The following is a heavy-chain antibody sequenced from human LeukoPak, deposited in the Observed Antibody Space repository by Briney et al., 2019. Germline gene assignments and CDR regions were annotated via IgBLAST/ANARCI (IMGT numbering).Heavy chain of an antibody. CDR2: MNPDTGDT. J-gene: IGHJ4*02. CDR1: VCTHIGCY. CDR3: TIGSPSGSSRDY. Sequence: ASVKVSCKASVCTHIGCYFYWVRPATGQGLEWMGWMNPDTGDTGYAPNFQGRVAMTRDTSIDTAYMQLTGLTSHDTAIYYCTIGSPSGSSRDYWGQGTLVTVSS. D-gene: IGHD3-10*01. V-gene: IGHV1-8*01.